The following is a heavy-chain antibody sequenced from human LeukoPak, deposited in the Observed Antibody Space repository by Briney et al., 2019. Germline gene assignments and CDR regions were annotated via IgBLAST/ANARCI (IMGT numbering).Heavy chain of an antibody. Sequence: SETLSLTCTVSGVSISSYYWSWIRQPPGKGLEWIGYIYYSGSTNYNPSLKSRVTISVDTSKNQFSLKLSSVTAADTAVYYCARGPEDFWSGYYPFDYWGQGTLVTVSS. CDR1: GVSISSYY. D-gene: IGHD3-3*01. CDR3: ARGPEDFWSGYYPFDY. CDR2: IYYSGST. J-gene: IGHJ4*02. V-gene: IGHV4-59*01.